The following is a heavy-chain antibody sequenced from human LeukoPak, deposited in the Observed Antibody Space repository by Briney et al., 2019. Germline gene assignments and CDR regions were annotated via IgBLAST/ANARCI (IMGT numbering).Heavy chain of an antibody. CDR2: INPSGGST. CDR1: GYTFTSYY. J-gene: IGHJ4*02. V-gene: IGHV1-46*01. CDR3: ARDSADYYDSSGYHSPFDY. D-gene: IGHD3-22*01. Sequence: ASVKVSCKASGYTFTSYYIHWVRQAPGQGLEWMGIINPSGGSTSYARKFQGRVTMTRDTSTSTVYMELSSLRSEDTAVYYCARDSADYYDSSGYHSPFDYWGQGTLVTVSS.